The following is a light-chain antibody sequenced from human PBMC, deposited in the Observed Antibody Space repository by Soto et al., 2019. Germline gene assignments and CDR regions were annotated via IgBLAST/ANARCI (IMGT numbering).Light chain of an antibody. Sequence: SVVAQPASLSWSPGQWITISCTGNSSDGGGYNYVSWYQQHPGKAPKRMIYDVSNRPSGISNRFSGSKSGNTASLTISGLQAEDEAEYYCSSYTSSSTLAVFGTGTKVTVL. J-gene: IGLJ1*01. CDR1: SSDGGGYNY. CDR3: SSYTSSSTLAV. V-gene: IGLV2-14*01. CDR2: DVS.